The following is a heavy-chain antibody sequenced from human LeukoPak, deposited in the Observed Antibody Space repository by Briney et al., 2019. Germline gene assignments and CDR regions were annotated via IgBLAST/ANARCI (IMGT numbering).Heavy chain of an antibody. D-gene: IGHD6-13*01. CDR1: GFTFSSYS. V-gene: IGHV3-7*01. CDR2: IKQDGSEK. CDR3: ARDGYSSSPPHYYYYYMDV. Sequence: GGSLRLSCAASGFTFSSYSMNWVRQAPGKGLEWVANIKQDGSEKYYVDSVKGRFTISRDNAKNSLYLQMNSLRAEDTAVYYCARDGYSSSPPHYYYYYMDVWGKGTTVTVSS. J-gene: IGHJ6*03.